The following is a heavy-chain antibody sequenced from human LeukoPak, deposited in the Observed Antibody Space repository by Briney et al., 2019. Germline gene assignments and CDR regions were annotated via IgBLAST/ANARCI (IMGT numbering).Heavy chain of an antibody. V-gene: IGHV3-53*01. CDR2: IYSGGST. D-gene: IGHD3-10*01. J-gene: IGHJ4*02. CDR1: GFTVSSNY. Sequence: GGSLRLSCTVSGFTVSSNYMSWVRQAPGKGLEWVSIIYSGGSTYYADSVKGRFTISRDNSKNTLYLQMNSLRAEDTAVYYCANGPVRLGSGSYPPLYWSQGTLVTVSS. CDR3: ANGPVRLGSGSYPPLY.